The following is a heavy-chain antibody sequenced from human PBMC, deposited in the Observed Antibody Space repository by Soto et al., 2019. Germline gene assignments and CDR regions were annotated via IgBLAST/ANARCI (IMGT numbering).Heavy chain of an antibody. J-gene: IGHJ4*02. CDR1: GFTFSSYS. CDR3: ARDTVYTTGGPFDY. V-gene: IGHV3-48*02. Sequence: GGSLRLSCAASGFTFSSYSMNWVRQAPGKGLEWVSYISSSSSTIYYADSVKGRFTISRDNAKNSLYLQMNSLRDEDTAVYYCARDTVYTTGGPFDYWGQGTLVTVSS. CDR2: ISSSSSTI. D-gene: IGHD1-26*01.